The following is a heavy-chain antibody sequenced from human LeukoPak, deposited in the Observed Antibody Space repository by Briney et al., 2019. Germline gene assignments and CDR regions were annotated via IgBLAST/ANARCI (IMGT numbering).Heavy chain of an antibody. D-gene: IGHD1-26*01. CDR3: AADIRLGAPDYFDY. Sequence: PGGSLRLSCAASGFTFSSYAMSWVRQAPGKGLEWVAVIAHDGTIKLYADSVTGRFTISRDNSRNTLYLEMNNMRREDTAVYFCAADIRLGAPDYFDYWGQGTLVTVSS. CDR2: IAHDGTIK. J-gene: IGHJ4*02. V-gene: IGHV3-30-3*01. CDR1: GFTFSSYA.